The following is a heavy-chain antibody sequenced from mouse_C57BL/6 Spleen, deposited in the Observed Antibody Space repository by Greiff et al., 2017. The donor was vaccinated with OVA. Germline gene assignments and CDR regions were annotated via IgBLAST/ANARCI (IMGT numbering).Heavy chain of an antibody. CDR2: IWSGGST. V-gene: IGHV2-2*01. Sequence: QVQLKESGPGLVQPSQSLSITCTVSGFSLTSYGVHWVRQSPGKGLEWLGVIWSGGSTDYNAAFISRLSISKDNSKSQVFFKMNSLQADDTAIYYCARYRLYDGYPHYYAMDYWGQGTSVTVSS. D-gene: IGHD2-3*01. CDR3: ARYRLYDGYPHYYAMDY. J-gene: IGHJ4*01. CDR1: GFSLTSYG.